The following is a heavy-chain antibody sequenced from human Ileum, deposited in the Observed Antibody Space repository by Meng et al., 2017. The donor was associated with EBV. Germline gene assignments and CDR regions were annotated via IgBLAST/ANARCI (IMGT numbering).Heavy chain of an antibody. J-gene: IGHJ4*02. CDR2: FSVYNDNT. CDR1: GYTFTSYG. Sequence: QVPLVQSGAEVKKPGASVKVSGKASGYTFTSYGISWVRQAPGQGLEWMGWFSVYNDNTIYAQKLQDRVTMTTDTSTSTAYMELRSLRSDDTAVYYCARGQNYYGSGSLIDYWGQGTLVTVSS. D-gene: IGHD3-10*01. V-gene: IGHV1-18*01. CDR3: ARGQNYYGSGSLIDY.